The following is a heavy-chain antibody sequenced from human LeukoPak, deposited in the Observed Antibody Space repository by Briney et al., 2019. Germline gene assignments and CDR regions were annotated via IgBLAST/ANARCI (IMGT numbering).Heavy chain of an antibody. V-gene: IGHV1-8*01. CDR1: GDTFTNYD. D-gene: IGHD7-27*01. J-gene: IGHJ4*02. CDR2: MSPSSGHT. CDR3: ARGPPNWGFDY. Sequence: ASVKVSCKASGDTFTNYDINWLGQATGQGLEWMGWMSPSSGHTGYAQKFQGRVTMTRSTSISTAYMELSSLRSEDTAVYYCARGPPNWGFDYWGQGTLVTVSS.